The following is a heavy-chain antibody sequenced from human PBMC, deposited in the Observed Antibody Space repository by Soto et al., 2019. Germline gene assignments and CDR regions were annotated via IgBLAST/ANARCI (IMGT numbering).Heavy chain of an antibody. CDR3: ARVNKSAFDI. V-gene: IGHV4-38-2*01. CDR2: IYHSGST. J-gene: IGHJ3*02. CDR1: GYSISSGYY. Sequence: PSETLSLTCAVSGYSISSGYYWGWIRQPPGKGLEWIGSIYHSGSTYYNPSLKSRVTISVDTSKNQFSLKLSSVTAVDTAVYYCARVNKSAFDIWGQGTMVTVSS.